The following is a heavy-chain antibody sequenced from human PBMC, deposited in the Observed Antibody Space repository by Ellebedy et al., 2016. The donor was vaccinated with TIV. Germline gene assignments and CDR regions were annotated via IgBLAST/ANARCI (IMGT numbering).Heavy chain of an antibody. D-gene: IGHD3-10*01. V-gene: IGHV5-51*01. J-gene: IGHJ4*02. CDR1: GSSFTSYW. CDR2: IYPGDSDT. Sequence: GGSLRLXXKASGSSFTSYWIGWVRKMPGKGLEWMGIIYPGDSDTRYSPSFQGQVTISADKSISTAYLQWSSLKASDTAMYYCARCEYGSGSYYPYFDYWGQGTLVTVSS. CDR3: ARCEYGSGSYYPYFDY.